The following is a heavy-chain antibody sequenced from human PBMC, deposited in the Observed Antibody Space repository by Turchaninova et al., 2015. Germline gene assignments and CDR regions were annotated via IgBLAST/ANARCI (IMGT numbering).Heavy chain of an antibody. CDR1: SGSSSSRSYY. Sequence: QLQLPESGPGLVKPSETLYHKCSGASGSSSSRSYYWVWNRQPPGKWLEWIVWIHYSGSTYYNPSLKSRVTISVDTSKNQFSLKLSSVTAADTAVYYCARVHAGENYYDSSGPGYWGQGTLVTVSS. V-gene: IGHV4-39*01. CDR3: ARVHAGENYYDSSGPGY. CDR2: IHYSGST. J-gene: IGHJ4*02. D-gene: IGHD3-22*01.